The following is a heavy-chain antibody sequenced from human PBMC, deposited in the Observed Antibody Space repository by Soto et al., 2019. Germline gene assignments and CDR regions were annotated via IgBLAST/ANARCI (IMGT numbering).Heavy chain of an antibody. CDR1: GFTFSSYA. Sequence: EVQLLESGGGLVQPGGSLRLSCAASGFTFSSYAMSWVRQAPGKGLEWVSAISGSGGSTYYADSVKGRFTISRDNPKNTLYLQMNSLRAEDTAVYYCAKSVSYGYFSRDYWGQGTLVTVSS. V-gene: IGHV3-23*01. D-gene: IGHD5-18*01. CDR3: AKSVSYGYFSRDY. J-gene: IGHJ4*02. CDR2: ISGSGGST.